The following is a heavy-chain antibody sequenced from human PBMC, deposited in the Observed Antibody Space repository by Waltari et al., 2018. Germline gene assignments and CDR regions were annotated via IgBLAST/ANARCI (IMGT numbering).Heavy chain of an antibody. J-gene: IGHJ4*02. D-gene: IGHD6-13*01. CDR2: IYTSGST. Sequence: QVQLQESGPGLVKPSETLSLTCTVSGGSISSYYWSWIRQPAGKGLEWIGRIYTSGSTNYNPSLKSRVTMSVDTSKNQFSLKLSSVTAADTAVYYCARDNRAGASAGTNYFDYWGQGTLVTVSS. V-gene: IGHV4-4*07. CDR3: ARDNRAGASAGTNYFDY. CDR1: GGSISSYY.